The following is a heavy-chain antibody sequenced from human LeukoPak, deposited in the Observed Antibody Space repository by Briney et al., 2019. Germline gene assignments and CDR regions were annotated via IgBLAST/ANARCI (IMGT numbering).Heavy chain of an antibody. D-gene: IGHD5-18*01. V-gene: IGHV3-7*03. CDR1: GFTFSNNW. Sequence: GGSLRLSCAASGFTFSNNWMTWVRQAPGKGLEWVASVKKDASEKYYVDSVKGRFTISRDNAKNSLYLQMNSLRAEDTAVYYCARDIDKTAMVFKSFDNWGQGTLVTVSS. CDR2: VKKDASEK. CDR3: ARDIDKTAMVFKSFDN. J-gene: IGHJ4*02.